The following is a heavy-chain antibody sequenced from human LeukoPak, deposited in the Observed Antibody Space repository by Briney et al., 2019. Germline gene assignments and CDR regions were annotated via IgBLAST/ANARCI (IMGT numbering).Heavy chain of an antibody. Sequence: PSQTLSLTCTVSGGSISSGSYYWSWIRQPAGKGLEWIGRIYTSGSTNYNPSLKSRVTISVDTSKNQFSLKLSSVTAADTAVYYCAGGDGYNIDYWGQGTLVTVSP. D-gene: IGHD5-24*01. CDR2: IYTSGST. CDR1: GGSISSGSYY. J-gene: IGHJ4*02. V-gene: IGHV4-61*02. CDR3: AGGDGYNIDY.